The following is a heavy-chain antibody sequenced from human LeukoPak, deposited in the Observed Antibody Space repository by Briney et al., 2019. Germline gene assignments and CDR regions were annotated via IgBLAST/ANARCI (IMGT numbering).Heavy chain of an antibody. CDR1: GFTFSNYA. CDR3: VKEVTTIGVPVFDY. CDR2: IPGSGGDT. J-gene: IGHJ4*02. D-gene: IGHD1-14*01. V-gene: IGHV3-23*01. Sequence: PGGSLRLSCAAPGFTFSNYAMSWVRQAPGKGLEWVSGIPGSGGDTYYPDSVRGRFTISRDNSKNMLYLQMDYLRGEDTAVYYCVKEVTTIGVPVFDYWGQGTLVTVSS.